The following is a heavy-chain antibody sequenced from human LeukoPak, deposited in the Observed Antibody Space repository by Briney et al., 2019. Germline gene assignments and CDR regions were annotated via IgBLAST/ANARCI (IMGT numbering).Heavy chain of an antibody. Sequence: SGTLSLTCAVSGGSISSSNWWSWVRQPPGKGLEWIGEIYHSGSTNYNPSLKSRVTISVDKSENQFSLKLSSVTAADTAVYYCARENYGSGSYRSDYWGQGTLVTVSS. CDR3: ARENYGSGSYRSDY. CDR2: IYHSGST. J-gene: IGHJ4*02. D-gene: IGHD3-10*01. CDR1: GGSISSSNW. V-gene: IGHV4-4*02.